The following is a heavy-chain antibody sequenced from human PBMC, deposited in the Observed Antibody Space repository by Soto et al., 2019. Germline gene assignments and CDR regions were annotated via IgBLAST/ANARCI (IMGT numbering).Heavy chain of an antibody. D-gene: IGHD2-21*01. CDR2: IYPGDFDT. V-gene: IGHV5-51*01. CDR3: ASPTYGGGDCNPGYFDY. J-gene: IGHJ4*02. Sequence: PGESLKISCRISGSISGSKLTTYWLGWVRQMPGKGLEWMGIIYPGDFDTNYNPSFQEHVTISGDKCSRTAYLQWNSLRASDTAMYLCASPTYGGGDCNPGYFDYWGRGTLVTVSS. CDR1: GSKLTTYW.